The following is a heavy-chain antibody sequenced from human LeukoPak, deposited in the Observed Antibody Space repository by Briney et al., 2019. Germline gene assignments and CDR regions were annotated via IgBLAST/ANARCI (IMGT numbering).Heavy chain of an antibody. V-gene: IGHV4-30-2*01. D-gene: IGHD1-7*01. CDR3: ARQPYNWNYYYFDY. CDR1: GGSISSGGYY. J-gene: IGHJ4*02. CDR2: IYHSGST. Sequence: SETLSLTCTVSGGSISSGGYYWSWIRQPPGKGLEWIGYIYHSGSTYYNPSLKSRVTISVDTSKNQFSLKLSSVTAADTAVYYCARQPYNWNYYYFDYWGQGTLVTVSS.